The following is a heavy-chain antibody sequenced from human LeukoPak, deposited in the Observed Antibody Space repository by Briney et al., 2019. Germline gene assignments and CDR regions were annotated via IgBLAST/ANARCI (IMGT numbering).Heavy chain of an antibody. Sequence: SETLSLTCTVSGGSISSYYWSWIRQPPGKGLEWIGYIYTSGSTNYNPSLKSRVTISVDTSKNQFSLKLSSVTAADTAVYYCARTLQQLVMFDPWGQGTLVTVSS. J-gene: IGHJ5*02. V-gene: IGHV4-4*09. CDR3: ARTLQQLVMFDP. CDR2: IYTSGST. D-gene: IGHD6-13*01. CDR1: GGSISSYY.